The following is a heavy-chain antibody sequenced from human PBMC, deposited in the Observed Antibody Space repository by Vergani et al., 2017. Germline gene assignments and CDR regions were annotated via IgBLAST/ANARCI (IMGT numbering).Heavy chain of an antibody. V-gene: IGHV3-23*01. D-gene: IGHD3-22*01. Sequence: EVQLLESGGGLVQPGGSLRLSCAASGFTFSSYAMSWVRQAPGKGLEWVSAISGSGGSTYYADSVKGRFTISRDNSKNTLYLQMNSLRAEDTAVYYCAKDLTMIVVGGPLGAVDIWGQGTMVTVSS. CDR1: GFTFSSYA. J-gene: IGHJ3*02. CDR2: ISGSGGST. CDR3: AKDLTMIVVGGPLGAVDI.